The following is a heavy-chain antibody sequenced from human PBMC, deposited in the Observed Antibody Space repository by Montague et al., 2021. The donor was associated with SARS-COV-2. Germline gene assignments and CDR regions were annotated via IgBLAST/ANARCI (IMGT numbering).Heavy chain of an antibody. J-gene: IGHJ1*01. CDR1: GGSISSSNW. D-gene: IGHD3-22*01. Sequence: SETLSLTCAVSGGSISSSNWWSWVRQPPGKGLEWIGEIYHSGRTDYNPSLKSRVTISVDKSKNQFSLKLSSVTAADTAVYYCARGDYDSSGYYYAPSYFQHWGQGTLVTVSS. V-gene: IGHV4-4*02. CDR3: ARGDYDSSGYYYAPSYFQH. CDR2: IYHSGRT.